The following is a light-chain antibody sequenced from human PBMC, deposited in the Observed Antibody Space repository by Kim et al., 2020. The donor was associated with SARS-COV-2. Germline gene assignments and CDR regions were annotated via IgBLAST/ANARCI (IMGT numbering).Light chain of an antibody. V-gene: IGLV6-57*03. CDR1: RGSIASTY. J-gene: IGLJ3*02. Sequence: GQTVAIPCTRSRGSIASTYVQWYQQRPGSAPTTVIYEDNQRPSGVPDRFSGSIDSSSNSASLTISGLKTEDEADYFCQSYDDSNQVFGGGTQLTVL. CDR3: QSYDDSNQV. CDR2: EDN.